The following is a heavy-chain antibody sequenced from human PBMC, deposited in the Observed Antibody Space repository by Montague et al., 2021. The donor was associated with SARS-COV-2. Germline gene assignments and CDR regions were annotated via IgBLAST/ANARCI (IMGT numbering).Heavy chain of an antibody. J-gene: IGHJ3*02. Sequence: SETLSLTCTVSGGSISSSNYYWGWIRQPPGNGLEWIGSIYYSGSTYYNPSLKSRVTIFVDTSKNQFSLKLSSVTAADTAVYYCASPTYYYDSSGSDAFDIWGQGTMVTVSS. D-gene: IGHD3-22*01. CDR2: IYYSGST. V-gene: IGHV4-39*01. CDR1: GGSISSSNYY. CDR3: ASPTYYYDSSGSDAFDI.